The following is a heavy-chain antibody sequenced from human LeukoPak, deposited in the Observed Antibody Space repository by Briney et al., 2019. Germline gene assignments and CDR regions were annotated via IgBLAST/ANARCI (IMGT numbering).Heavy chain of an antibody. V-gene: IGHV4-31*03. D-gene: IGHD3-22*01. CDR3: ARKERSYYDSSGTFDY. Sequence: SETLSLTCTVSGGSISSGGYYWSWIRQHPGKGLEWTGYIYYSGSTYYNPSLKSRVTISVDTSKNQFSLKLSSVTAADTAVYYCARKERSYYDSSGTFDYWGQGTLVTVSS. CDR1: GGSISSGGYY. CDR2: IYYSGST. J-gene: IGHJ4*02.